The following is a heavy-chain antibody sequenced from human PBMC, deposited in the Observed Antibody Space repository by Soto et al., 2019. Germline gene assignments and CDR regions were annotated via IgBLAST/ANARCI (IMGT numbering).Heavy chain of an antibody. Sequence: SETLSLTCAVYGGSFSGYYWSWIRQPPGKGLEWIGEINHSGSTNYNPSLKSRVTISVDTSKNQFSLKLSSVTAADTAVYYCARHDYGDYISPFAYWGQGTLVTVSA. J-gene: IGHJ4*01. D-gene: IGHD4-17*01. CDR2: INHSGST. CDR3: ARHDYGDYISPFAY. V-gene: IGHV4-34*01. CDR1: GGSFSGYY.